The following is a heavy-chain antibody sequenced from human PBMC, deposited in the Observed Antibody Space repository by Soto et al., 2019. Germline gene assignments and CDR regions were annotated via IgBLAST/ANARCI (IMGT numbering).Heavy chain of an antibody. CDR2: ISSNGVGT. J-gene: IGHJ5*02. CDR3: GRRPRPDFYSMAVGGKGPPVPVP. D-gene: IGHD2-15*01. CDR1: GFTLSGYA. V-gene: IGHV3-64*01. Sequence: EVQLAESGGGLAQPGGSLRLSCAASGFTLSGYAMDWVRQAPGKGLEYVSGISSNGVGTYYANSVQGRFTISRDNSKTWVYLKWGSLILEDRAVYYGGRRPRPDFYSMAVGGKGPPVPVPWG.